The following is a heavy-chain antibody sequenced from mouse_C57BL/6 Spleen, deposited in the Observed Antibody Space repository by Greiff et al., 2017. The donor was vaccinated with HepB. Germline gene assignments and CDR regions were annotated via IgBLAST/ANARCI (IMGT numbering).Heavy chain of an antibody. CDR1: GFTFSSYT. CDR2: ISGGGGNT. Sequence: EVMLVESGGGLVKPGGSLKLSCAASGFTFSSYTMSWVRQTPEKRLEWVATISGGGGNTYYPDSVKGRFTISRDNAKNTLYLQMSSLRSEDTALYYCARHFYDGYPFAYWGQGTLVTVSA. CDR3: ARHFYDGYPFAY. V-gene: IGHV5-9*01. J-gene: IGHJ3*01. D-gene: IGHD2-3*01.